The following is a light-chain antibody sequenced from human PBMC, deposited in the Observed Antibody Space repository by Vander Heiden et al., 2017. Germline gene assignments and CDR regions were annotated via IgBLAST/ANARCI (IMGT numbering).Light chain of an antibody. V-gene: IGKV3-15*01. CDR2: GAS. CDR3: QQYSNGAPGYT. J-gene: IGKJ2*01. CDR1: QSVSSN. Sequence: EIVMTQSPPTLSVSPGERATLSCRASQSVSSNLAWYQQKPGQAPRLLIYGASTRATGIKARFSGSGSGTEFTLTISSRQSEDFAVYYCQQYSNGAPGYTFGQGTKMEIK.